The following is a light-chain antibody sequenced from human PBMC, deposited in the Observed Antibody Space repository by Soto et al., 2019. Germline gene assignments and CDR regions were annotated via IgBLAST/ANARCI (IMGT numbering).Light chain of an antibody. V-gene: IGLV2-23*01. J-gene: IGLJ1*01. CDR2: EGS. Sequence: QSALTQPASVSGSPGQSITISCTGTSSDVGGYNYVSWYQQNPGKAPKLMIYEGSKRPSGVSDRFSGSKSGNTASLTISGLQAEDEADYYCCSYAGNPYVFGTGTKVTVL. CDR3: CSYAGNPYV. CDR1: SSDVGGYNY.